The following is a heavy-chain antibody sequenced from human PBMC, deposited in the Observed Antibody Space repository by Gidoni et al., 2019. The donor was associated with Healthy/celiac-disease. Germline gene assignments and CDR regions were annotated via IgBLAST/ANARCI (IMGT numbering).Heavy chain of an antibody. CDR3: AKDSSSSPLFFYYYYYMDV. CDR2: ISGSGGST. Sequence: EVQRLESGGGLVQPGGSLRLSCAASGFTFSSYAMSWVRQAPGKGLEWVSAISGSGGSTYYADSVKGRFTISRDNSKNTLYLQMNSLRAEDTAVYYCAKDSSSSPLFFYYYYYMDVWGKGTTVTVSS. V-gene: IGHV3-23*01. D-gene: IGHD6-6*01. J-gene: IGHJ6*03. CDR1: GFTFSSYA.